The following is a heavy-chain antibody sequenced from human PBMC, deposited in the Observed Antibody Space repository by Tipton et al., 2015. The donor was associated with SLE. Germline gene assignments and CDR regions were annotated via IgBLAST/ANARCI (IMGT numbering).Heavy chain of an antibody. CDR1: GFTFNRYW. J-gene: IGHJ4*02. CDR3: AKAEDSLSSRVLDY. Sequence: SLRLSCAASGFTFNRYWMHWVRQAPGKGLMWVSRIDSDGTITNYADTVKGRFTISRDNAKDTLYLQMNSLRAEDTAVYYCAKAEDSLSSRVLDYWGQGTLLTVSS. V-gene: IGHV3-74*01. D-gene: IGHD2-2*01. CDR2: IDSDGTIT.